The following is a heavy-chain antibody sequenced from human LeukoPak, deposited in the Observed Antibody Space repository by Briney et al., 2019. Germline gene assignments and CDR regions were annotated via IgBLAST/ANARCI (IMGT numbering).Heavy chain of an antibody. Sequence: ASVKVSCKSSGGTSSSYAISWVRQAPGQGLEWMGGIIPIFGTANYAQKFQGRVTITANESTSTAYMELSSLRSEDTAVYYCAGDSMASPFDYWGQGTLVTVSS. D-gene: IGHD5-24*01. CDR1: GGTSSSYA. CDR3: AGDSMASPFDY. CDR2: IIPIFGTA. J-gene: IGHJ4*02. V-gene: IGHV1-69*13.